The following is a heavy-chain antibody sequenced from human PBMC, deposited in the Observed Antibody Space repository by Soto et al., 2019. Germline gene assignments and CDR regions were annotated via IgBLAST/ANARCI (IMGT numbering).Heavy chain of an antibody. J-gene: IGHJ4*02. V-gene: IGHV3-11*06. CDR3: ARVSLYYYDSSGFSFDY. CDR2: ISSSSSYT. D-gene: IGHD3-22*01. CDR1: GFTFSDYS. Sequence: QVQLVESGGGLVKPGGSLRLSCAASGFTFSDYSMSWIRQAPGKGLVWVSYISSSSSYTNYADSVKGRFTISRDNAKNSLYLQRNSLRAEDTAVYYCARVSLYYYDSSGFSFDYCGQRSLVTVSS.